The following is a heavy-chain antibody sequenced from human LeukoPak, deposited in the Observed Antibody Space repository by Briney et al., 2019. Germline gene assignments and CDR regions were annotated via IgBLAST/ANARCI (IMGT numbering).Heavy chain of an antibody. CDR3: ARCVRQVAGTLFDY. D-gene: IGHD6-19*01. CDR2: ISAYNANT. J-gene: IGHJ4*02. CDR1: GYTFTSYG. V-gene: IGHV1-18*01. Sequence: GASVKVSCKASGYTFTSYGIGWVRQAPGQGLEWMGWISAYNANTNYAQKLQGRVTMTTDTSTSTAYMELRSLRSDDTAVYYCARCVRQVAGTLFDYWGQGTLVTVSS.